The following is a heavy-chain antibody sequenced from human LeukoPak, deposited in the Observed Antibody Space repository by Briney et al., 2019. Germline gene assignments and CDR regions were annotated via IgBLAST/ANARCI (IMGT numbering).Heavy chain of an antibody. D-gene: IGHD3-9*01. Sequence: GGSLRLSCAASGFTFSDYYMSWIRQAPGKGLEWVSYISSSGSTIYYADSVKGRFTISRDNAKNSLYLQMNSLRAEDTAVYYCARAPPLRYFDWSRQNYFDYWGQGTLVTVSS. J-gene: IGHJ4*02. CDR1: GFTFSDYY. V-gene: IGHV3-11*04. CDR2: ISSSGSTI. CDR3: ARAPPLRYFDWSRQNYFDY.